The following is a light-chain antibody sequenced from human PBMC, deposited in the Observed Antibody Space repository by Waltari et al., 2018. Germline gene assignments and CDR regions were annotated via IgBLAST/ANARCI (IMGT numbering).Light chain of an antibody. CDR3: QERSNWPGGA. CDR2: DAS. CDR1: QNVRTY. J-gene: IGKJ4*01. Sequence: EIMLTQSPATLSLSPGERATLSCRASQNVRTYLAWFQHRPGQAPRLLIYDASNRATDVPARFTGSGSGTDFTLTISSLQPEDFALYYCQERSNWPGGAFGGGTKVEIK. V-gene: IGKV3-11*01.